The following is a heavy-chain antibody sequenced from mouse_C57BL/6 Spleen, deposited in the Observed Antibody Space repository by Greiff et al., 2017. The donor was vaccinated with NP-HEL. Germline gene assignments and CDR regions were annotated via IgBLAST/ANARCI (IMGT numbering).Heavy chain of an antibody. CDR2: IYPGDGDT. D-gene: IGHD1-1*01. CDR3: AEGRAIYSAY. J-gene: IGHJ3*01. V-gene: IGHV1-82*01. Sequence: QVQLKESGPELVKPGASVKISCKASGYAFSSSWMNWVKQRPGKGLEWIGRIYPGDGDTNYNGKFKGKATLTANKSSSTAYMQLSSLTSEDSAVYCCAEGRAIYSAYWGQGTLVTVSA. CDR1: GYAFSSSW.